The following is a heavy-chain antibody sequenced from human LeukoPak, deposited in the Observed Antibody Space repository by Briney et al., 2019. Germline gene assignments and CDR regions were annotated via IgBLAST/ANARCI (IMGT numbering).Heavy chain of an antibody. D-gene: IGHD6-19*01. CDR1: GFTVSVNY. CDR2: IYSGGNT. Sequence: PGGSLRLSCAAFGFTVSVNYMSWVRQAPGKGLECVSVIYSGGNTYYADSVKGRFTISRDNSKNTLYLQMNSLRAEDTAVYYCAREARSSGSFDYWGQGTLVTVSS. J-gene: IGHJ4*02. CDR3: AREARSSGSFDY. V-gene: IGHV3-66*01.